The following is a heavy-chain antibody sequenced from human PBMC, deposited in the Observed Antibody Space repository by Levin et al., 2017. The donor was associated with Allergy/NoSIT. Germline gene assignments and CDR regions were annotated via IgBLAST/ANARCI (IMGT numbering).Heavy chain of an antibody. D-gene: IGHD5-12*01. CDR2: INYSGSDK. V-gene: IGHV3-48*02. CDR1: GFTFSRYS. CDR3: GRGSGSYYMVDY. J-gene: IGHJ4*02. Sequence: GGSLRLSCAASGFTFSRYSMNWVRQAPGKGLEWISYINYSGSDKYYADAVKGRFTISRANARNSLYVDMKSVRDEDTAVYYCGRGSGSYYMVDYWGQGTLVTVSS.